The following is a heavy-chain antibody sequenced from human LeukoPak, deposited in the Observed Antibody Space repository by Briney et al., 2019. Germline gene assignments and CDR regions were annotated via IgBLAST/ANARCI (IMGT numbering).Heavy chain of an antibody. Sequence: SVKVSCKASGGTFSSYAISWVRQAPGQGLEWMGRIIPIFGIANYAQKFQGRVTITADKSKSTAYMELSSLRSEDTAVYYCARAPYGDAPGWFDPWGQGTLVTVSS. D-gene: IGHD4-17*01. CDR2: IIPIFGIA. CDR3: ARAPYGDAPGWFDP. V-gene: IGHV1-69*04. CDR1: GGTFSSYA. J-gene: IGHJ5*02.